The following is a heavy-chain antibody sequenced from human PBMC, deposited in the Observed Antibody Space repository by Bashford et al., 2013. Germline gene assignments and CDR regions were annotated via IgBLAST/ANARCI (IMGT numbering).Heavy chain of an antibody. CDR2: INPNSGGT. V-gene: IGHV1-2*02. CDR3: ARAGVHCDGGSCYPSNV. CDR1: ILLHRLL. Sequence: ASVKVVLVRPFWILLHRLLCTVRATGPWTRLEWMGWINPNSGGTKYGQKFQGRVTLNRDTSISTVYMELSHLSSDDTAVYFCARAGVHCDGGSCYPSNVWGQGTTVTVSS. J-gene: IGHJ6*02. D-gene: IGHD2-15*01.